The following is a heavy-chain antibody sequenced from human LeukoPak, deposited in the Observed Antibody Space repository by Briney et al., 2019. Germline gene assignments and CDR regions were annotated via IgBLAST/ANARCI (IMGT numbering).Heavy chain of an antibody. CDR1: GYSFTKYA. J-gene: IGHJ4*02. V-gene: IGHV7-4-1*02. D-gene: IGHD3-16*02. Sequence: ASVNVSCKSSGYSFTKYAMNWVRQAPGQGLEWMGWIHPSTGNPTYAQRFAARFVFSLDTSVSTTYLQISSLKDRDTAVYFCARAFQSLGGLSLPDYWGQGTLLTVSS. CDR3: ARAFQSLGGLSLPDY. CDR2: IHPSTGNP.